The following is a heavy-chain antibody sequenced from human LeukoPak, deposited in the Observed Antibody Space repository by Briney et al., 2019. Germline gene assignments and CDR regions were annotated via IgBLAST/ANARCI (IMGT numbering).Heavy chain of an antibody. CDR2: IYYSGST. J-gene: IGHJ6*03. Sequence: SETLSLTCTVSGGSISSYYWSWIRQPPGKGLEWIGYIYYSGSTNYNPSLKSRVTISVDTSKKQVSLKLSSVTATDTAVYYCARIASSWYGGAYYYYYMDVWGKGTTVTVSS. V-gene: IGHV4-59*12. CDR1: GGSISSYY. D-gene: IGHD6-13*01. CDR3: ARIASSWYGGAYYYYYMDV.